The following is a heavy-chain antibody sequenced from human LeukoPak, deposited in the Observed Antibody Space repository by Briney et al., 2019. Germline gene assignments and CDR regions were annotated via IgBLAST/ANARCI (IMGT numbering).Heavy chain of an antibody. V-gene: IGHV4-4*02. CDR1: GGSFSSNDW. J-gene: IGHJ4*02. CDR2: IYHSGST. Sequence: SETLSLTCAVSGGSFSSNDWWRWVRAPPGKGLEWIGEIYHSGSTNYNPSLKSRVTISVDTSKNPFSLKLSSVTAADTAFYFCARGNSYTWHYWGQGTLVTVSS. D-gene: IGHD2/OR15-2a*01. CDR3: ARGNSYTWHY.